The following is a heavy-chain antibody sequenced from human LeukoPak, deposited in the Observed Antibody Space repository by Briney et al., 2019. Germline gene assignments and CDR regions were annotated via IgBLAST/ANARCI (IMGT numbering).Heavy chain of an antibody. CDR1: GFTFSSYG. J-gene: IGHJ3*02. CDR2: IRYDGSNK. V-gene: IGHV3-30*02. CDR3: AKDRVVGATGPLDAFDI. Sequence: PGGSLRLSCAASGFTFSSYGMHWVRQAPGKGLEWVAFIRYDGSNKYYADSVKGRFTISRDNSKNTLYLQMNSLRAEDTAVYYCAKDRVVGATGPLDAFDIWGQGTMVTVSS. D-gene: IGHD1-26*01.